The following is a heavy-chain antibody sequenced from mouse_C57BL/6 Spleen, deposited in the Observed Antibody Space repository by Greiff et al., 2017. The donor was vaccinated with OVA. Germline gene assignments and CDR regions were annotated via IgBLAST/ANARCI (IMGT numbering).Heavy chain of an antibody. V-gene: IGHV1-82*01. Sequence: QVQLQQSGPELVKPGASVKISCKASGYAFSSSWLNWVKQRPGKGLEWIGRIYPGDGDTNYNGKFKGKATLTADKSSSTSYMQLSSLTSEDSAVYFCARGPFAYWGQGTLVTVSA. CDR2: IYPGDGDT. CDR3: ARGPFAY. J-gene: IGHJ3*01. D-gene: IGHD3-3*01. CDR1: GYAFSSSW.